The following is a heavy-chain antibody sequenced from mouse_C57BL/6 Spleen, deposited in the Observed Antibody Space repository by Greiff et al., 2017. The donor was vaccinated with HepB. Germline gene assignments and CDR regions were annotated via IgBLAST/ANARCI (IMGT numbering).Heavy chain of an antibody. D-gene: IGHD1-1*01. CDR1: GYTFTSSW. CDR3: ARSDYYGSSLYYFDY. V-gene: IGHV1-50*01. CDR2: IYPSDSYT. J-gene: IGHJ2*01. Sequence: VQLQQPGAELVKPGASVKLSCKASGYTFTSSWMQWVKQRPGQGLEWIGEIYPSDSYTNYNQKFKGKATLTVDTSSSTAYMQLSRLTSADAAVYYGARSDYYGSSLYYFDYWGKGTTLTVSS.